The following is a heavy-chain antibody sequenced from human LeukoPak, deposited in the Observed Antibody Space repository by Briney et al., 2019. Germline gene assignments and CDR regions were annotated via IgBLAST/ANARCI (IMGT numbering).Heavy chain of an antibody. CDR2: ISGSGGST. CDR3: ARDYDILIPGFMDV. D-gene: IGHD3-9*01. J-gene: IGHJ6*02. CDR1: GFTFSSYA. V-gene: IGHV3-23*01. Sequence: TGGSLRLSCAASGFTFSSYAMSWVRQAPGKGLEWVSAISGSGGSTYYADSVKGRFTISRDNAKNSLYLQTNSLRAEDTAVYYCARDYDILIPGFMDVWGQGTTVTVSS.